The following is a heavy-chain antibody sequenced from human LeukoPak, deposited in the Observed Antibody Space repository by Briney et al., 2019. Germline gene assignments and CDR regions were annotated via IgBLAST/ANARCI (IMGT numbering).Heavy chain of an antibody. J-gene: IGHJ5*02. V-gene: IGHV4-39*01. D-gene: IGHD2-15*01. Sequence: SETLSLTCTVSGGSISSSSYYWGWIRQPPGKGLEWIGSIYYSGSTYYNPSLKGRVTISVDTSKNQFSLKLSSVTAADTAVYHCARPYTPGPTLGGRPGYWFDPWGQGTLVTVSS. CDR3: ARPYTPGPTLGGRPGYWFDP. CDR2: IYYSGST. CDR1: GGSISSSSYY.